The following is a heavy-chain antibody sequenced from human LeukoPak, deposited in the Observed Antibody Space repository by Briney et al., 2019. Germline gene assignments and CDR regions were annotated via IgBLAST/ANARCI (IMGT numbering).Heavy chain of an antibody. V-gene: IGHV3-30*03. J-gene: IGHJ3*02. CDR2: ISYDGSNK. CDR1: GFTFSSYG. D-gene: IGHD6-19*01. Sequence: GGSLRPSCAASGFTFSSYGMHWVRQAPGKGLEWVAVISYDGSNKYYADSVKGRFTISRDNSKNTLYLQMNSLRAEDTAVYYCARQQWLVRPDAFDIWGQGTMVTVSS. CDR3: ARQQWLVRPDAFDI.